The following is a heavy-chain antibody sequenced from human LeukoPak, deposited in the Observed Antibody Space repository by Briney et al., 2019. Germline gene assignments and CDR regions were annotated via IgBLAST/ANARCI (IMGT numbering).Heavy chain of an antibody. Sequence: ASVKVSCKAPGDTFTSYDINWVRQATGQGLEWMGWMNPESGNTGYAQKFQGRVTTTRNTSTSTAYMELSSLRSEDTAVYYCARPGTNFGINWFDPWGQGTLVTVSS. J-gene: IGHJ5*02. CDR1: GDTFTSYD. CDR2: MNPESGNT. V-gene: IGHV1-8*01. D-gene: IGHD3-3*01. CDR3: ARPGTNFGINWFDP.